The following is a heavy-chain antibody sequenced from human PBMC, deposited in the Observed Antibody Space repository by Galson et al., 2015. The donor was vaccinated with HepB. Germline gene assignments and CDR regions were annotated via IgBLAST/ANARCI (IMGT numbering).Heavy chain of an antibody. CDR3: AKVGRIGPYFYYYYMDV. D-gene: IGHD2-15*01. J-gene: IGHJ6*03. V-gene: IGHV3-9*01. CDR1: EFTFDDYV. Sequence: SLRLSCAASEFTFDDYVMHWVRQAPGKGLEWVSGISWNSVGIGYADSVKGRFTISRDNAKNSLYLQMNSLRAEDTALYYCAKVGRIGPYFYYYYMDVWGKGTTVTVSS. CDR2: ISWNSVGI.